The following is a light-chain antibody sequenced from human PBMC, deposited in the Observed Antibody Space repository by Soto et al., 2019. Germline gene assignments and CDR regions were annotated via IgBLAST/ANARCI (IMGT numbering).Light chain of an antibody. CDR2: DAS. Sequence: ETVLTQSPATLSLSPGDTATLSCRASQSVSSYLAWYQQKPGQAPRLLIYDASNRATGIPARFSGSGSGTDFTLTISSLEPEDFAVYYCQQRSNWPPFTFGQGTRLEIK. V-gene: IGKV3-11*01. J-gene: IGKJ5*01. CDR3: QQRSNWPPFT. CDR1: QSVSSY.